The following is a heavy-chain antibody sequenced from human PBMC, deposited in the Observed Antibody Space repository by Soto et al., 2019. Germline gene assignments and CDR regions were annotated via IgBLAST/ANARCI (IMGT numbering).Heavy chain of an antibody. CDR3: TRHEEVYAANDYYYYYGMDV. D-gene: IGHD2-8*01. V-gene: IGHV3-73*01. CDR2: IRSKANSYAT. J-gene: IGHJ6*02. CDR1: GFTFSGSA. Sequence: GSLRLSCAASGFTFSGSAMHWVRQASGKGLEWVGRIRSKANSYATAYAASVKGRFTISRDDSKNTAYLQMNSLKTEDTAVYYCTRHEEVYAANDYYYYYGMDVWGQGTTVTVSS.